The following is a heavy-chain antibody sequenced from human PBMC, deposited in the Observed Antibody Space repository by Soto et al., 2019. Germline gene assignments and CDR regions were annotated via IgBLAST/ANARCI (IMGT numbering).Heavy chain of an antibody. CDR3: ARDHEYTSGWSHGMDV. V-gene: IGHV3-21*01. J-gene: IGHJ6*01. CDR2: ITVSSDYT. D-gene: IGHD6-19*01. Sequence: PGGSLRLSCAASGFSFSDYTMNLFRQAPGKGLECVSSITVSSDYTYYSGSVTGRFTISRDNANNSLFIQMNSLRGEETAVYYCARDHEYTSGWSHGMDVWGQGTTVTVSS. CDR1: GFSFSDYT.